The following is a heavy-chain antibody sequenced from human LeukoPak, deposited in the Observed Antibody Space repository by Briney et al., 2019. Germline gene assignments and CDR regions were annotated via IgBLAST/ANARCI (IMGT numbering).Heavy chain of an antibody. V-gene: IGHV1-69*13. Sequence: SVKVSCKAFGGTFSTYAISWMRQAPGQGLEWMGGITPIFNTANYAQNFQGRVTITADVSTKTAYMELSSLRSEDTAVYYCARDYYDTKGYPRGAFDIWGQGTMVTVSS. CDR3: ARDYYDTKGYPRGAFDI. J-gene: IGHJ3*02. D-gene: IGHD3-22*01. CDR2: ITPIFNTA. CDR1: GGTFSTYA.